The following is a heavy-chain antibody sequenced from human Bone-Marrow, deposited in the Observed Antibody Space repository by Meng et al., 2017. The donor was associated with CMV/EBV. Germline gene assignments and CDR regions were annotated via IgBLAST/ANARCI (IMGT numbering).Heavy chain of an antibody. CDR1: GFTFSSYA. Sequence: LKISCAASGFTFSSYAMHWVRQAPGKGLEWVAVISYDGSNKYYADSVKGRFTISRDNSKNTLYLQMNSLRAEDTAVYYCARDHIAAKKNGMDVWGQGTTVTVSS. V-gene: IGHV3-30*04. J-gene: IGHJ6*02. CDR2: ISYDGSNK. D-gene: IGHD6-13*01. CDR3: ARDHIAAKKNGMDV.